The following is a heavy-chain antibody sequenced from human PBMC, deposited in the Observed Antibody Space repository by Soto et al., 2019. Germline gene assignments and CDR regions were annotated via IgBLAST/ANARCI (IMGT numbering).Heavy chain of an antibody. V-gene: IGHV3-7*01. D-gene: IGHD6-19*01. J-gene: IGHJ2*01. CDR3: ARGGVAVAGDWYFDL. CDR2: IKQDGSEK. Sequence: EVQLVESGGGLVQPGGSLRLSCAASGFTFSSYWMSWVRQAPGKGLEWVANIKQDGSEKYYVDSVKGRFTISRDNAKNSLYLQMNRLRAEDTAVYYCARGGVAVAGDWYFDLWGRGTLVTVSS. CDR1: GFTFSSYW.